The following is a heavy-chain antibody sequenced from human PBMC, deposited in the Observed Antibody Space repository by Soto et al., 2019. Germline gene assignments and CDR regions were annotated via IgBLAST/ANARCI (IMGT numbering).Heavy chain of an antibody. CDR2: ISWNSGSI. V-gene: IGHV3-9*01. CDR1: GFTFDDYA. CDR3: AKGQQLVPEYFQH. D-gene: IGHD6-13*01. J-gene: IGHJ1*01. Sequence: GGSLRLSCAASGFTFDDYAMHWVRQAPGKGLEWVSGISWNSGSIGYADSVKGRFTISRDNAKNSLYLQMNSLRADDTALYYCAKGQQLVPEYFQHWGQGTLVTVSS.